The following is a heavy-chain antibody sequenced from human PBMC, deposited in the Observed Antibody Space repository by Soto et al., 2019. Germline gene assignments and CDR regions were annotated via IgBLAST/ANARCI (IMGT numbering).Heavy chain of an antibody. V-gene: IGHV1-2*02. D-gene: IGHD6-6*01. Sequence: ASVKVSCKASGYTFTGYYMHWVRQAPGQGLEWMGWINPNSGGTNYAQKFQGRDPMTRDTSISTAYMELSRLRSDDTAVYYCARDKSSSTPRVCLLDYCGQGTRVTVSS. CDR3: ARDKSSSTPRVCLLDY. J-gene: IGHJ4*02. CDR1: GYTFTGYY. CDR2: INPNSGGT.